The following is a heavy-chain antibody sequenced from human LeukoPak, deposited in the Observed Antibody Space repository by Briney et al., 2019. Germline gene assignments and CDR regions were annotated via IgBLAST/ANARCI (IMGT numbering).Heavy chain of an antibody. CDR3: ARARYASSWYFGDY. CDR2: ISSGSSTI. J-gene: IGHJ4*02. CDR1: GSTFNSYI. V-gene: IGHV3-48*02. Sequence: PGGSLRLSCTASGSTFNSYIMNWVRQAPGKGLEWVSYISSGSSTIYYADSVRGRFTISRDNAKNSLYLQMNSLRDEDTAVYYCARARYASSWYFGDYWGQGTLVTVSS. D-gene: IGHD6-13*01.